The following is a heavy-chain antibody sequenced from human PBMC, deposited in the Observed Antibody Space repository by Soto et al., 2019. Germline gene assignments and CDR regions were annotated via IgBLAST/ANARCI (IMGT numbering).Heavy chain of an antibody. CDR2: ISSSSTYI. CDR1: GFTFSSYS. D-gene: IGHD2-15*01. CDR3: ATSTVAAEYFPH. V-gene: IGHV3-21*01. J-gene: IGHJ1*01. Sequence: EVQLAESGGGLAKPGGSLRLSCAASGFTFSSYSMNWVRQAPGKGMEWVSSISSSSTYIYYADSVKGRFTISRDNAKDSLYLQMNSLRAEDTAVYYCATSTVAAEYFPHWGQGTLVTVSS.